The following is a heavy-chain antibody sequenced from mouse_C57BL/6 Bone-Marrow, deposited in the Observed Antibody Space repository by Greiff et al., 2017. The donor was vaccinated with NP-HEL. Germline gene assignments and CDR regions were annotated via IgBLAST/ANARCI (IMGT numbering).Heavy chain of an antibody. CDR3: AKRGYYSTLYAMDY. CDR1: GFSLTSYG. CDR2: IWRGGST. J-gene: IGHJ4*01. D-gene: IGHD2-5*01. Sequence: QVQLQQSGPGLVQPSQSLSITCTVSGFSLTSYGVHWVRQSPGKGLEWLGVIWRGGSTDYNAAFMSRLSITKDNSKSQVFFKMNRLQSDDTAIYYCAKRGYYSTLYAMDYWGQGTSVTVSS. V-gene: IGHV2-5*01.